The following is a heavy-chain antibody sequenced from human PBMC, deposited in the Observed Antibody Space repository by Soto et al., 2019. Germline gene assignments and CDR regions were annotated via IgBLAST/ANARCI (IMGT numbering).Heavy chain of an antibody. CDR1: GLIFSDYH. J-gene: IGHJ6*02. CDR2: IRRKANSYTT. V-gene: IGHV3-72*01. CDR3: ARLGGWSGGSSGMDV. D-gene: IGHD6-19*01. Sequence: EVQLVESGGGLVQPGGSLRLSCAASGLIFSDYHLDWVRQAPGKGLEWVGRIRRKANSYTTEYAGSVKGRFTISRDESKNPLYVQMNSLKSEDMAVYYCARLGGWSGGSSGMDVWGQGTTVTVSS.